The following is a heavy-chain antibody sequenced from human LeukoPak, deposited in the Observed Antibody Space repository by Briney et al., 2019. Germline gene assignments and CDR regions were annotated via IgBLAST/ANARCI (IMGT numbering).Heavy chain of an antibody. CDR1: GYSISSGYY. V-gene: IGHV4-38-2*02. D-gene: IGHD4-23*01. CDR2: IYHSGST. J-gene: IGHJ4*02. CDR3: ARQATTVVTH. Sequence: PSETLSLTCTVSGYSISSGYYWGWIRQSSEKGLEWIGSIYHSGSTNYNPSLKSRVTISVDTSKNQFSLKLSSVTAADTAVYYCARQATTVVTHWGQGTLVTVSS.